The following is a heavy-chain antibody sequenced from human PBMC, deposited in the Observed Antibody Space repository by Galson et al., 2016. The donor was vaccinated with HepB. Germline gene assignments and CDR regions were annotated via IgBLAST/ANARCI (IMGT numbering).Heavy chain of an antibody. CDR2: INPRGGDT. CDR3: ARKGLSGGDWFFDI. J-gene: IGHJ2*01. V-gene: IGHV1-46*01. D-gene: IGHD4/OR15-4a*01. CDR1: GYTFTSYQ. Sequence: SVKVSCKAFGYTFTSYQLHWVRQAPGQGLEWMGVINPRGGDTNYVQKFRGRVTVTSDTSTNTVYLEMSSLSSEDTAVYYCARKGLSGGDWFFDIWGRGTLVNVCS.